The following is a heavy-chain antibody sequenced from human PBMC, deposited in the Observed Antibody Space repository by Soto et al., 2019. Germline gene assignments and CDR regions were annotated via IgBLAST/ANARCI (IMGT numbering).Heavy chain of an antibody. J-gene: IGHJ4*02. CDR3: ARDNHSSRQYYFDY. CDR1: GYTFTAYF. Sequence: ASVKVSCKAFGYTFTAYFRHWVRQAPGQSLEWMGWINAGDGSTKYSPKFQARVTITRDTSASTVYLELTRLTSEDRAVYFCARDNHSSRQYYFDYWGPGTKVTVSS. V-gene: IGHV1-3*01. D-gene: IGHD6-19*01. CDR2: INAGDGST.